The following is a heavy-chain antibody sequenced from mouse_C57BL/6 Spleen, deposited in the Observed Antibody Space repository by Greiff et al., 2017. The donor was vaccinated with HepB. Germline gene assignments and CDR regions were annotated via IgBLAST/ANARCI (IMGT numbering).Heavy chain of an antibody. J-gene: IGHJ4*01. CDR3: ARERLGHYYAMDY. D-gene: IGHD4-1*01. Sequence: VQLQQSGAELVKPGASVKISCKASGYAFSSYWMNWVKQRPGKGLEWIGQIYPGDGDTTYNGKFKGKATLTADKSSSTAYMQLSSLTSEDSAVYFCARERLGHYYAMDYWGQGTAVTVSS. V-gene: IGHV1-80*01. CDR2: IYPGDGDT. CDR1: GYAFSSYW.